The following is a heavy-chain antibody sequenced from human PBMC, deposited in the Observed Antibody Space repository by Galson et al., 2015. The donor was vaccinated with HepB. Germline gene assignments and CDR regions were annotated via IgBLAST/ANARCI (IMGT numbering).Heavy chain of an antibody. Sequence: SVKVSCKASGFTFTSSAVQWVRQARGQRLEWIGWIVVGSGNTNYAQKFQERVTITRDMSTSTAYMELSSLRSEDTAVYYCAAIPWGSYRYTDDYWGQGTLVTVSS. CDR3: AAIPWGSYRYTDDY. D-gene: IGHD3-16*02. CDR2: IVVGSGNT. V-gene: IGHV1-58*01. CDR1: GFTFTSSA. J-gene: IGHJ4*02.